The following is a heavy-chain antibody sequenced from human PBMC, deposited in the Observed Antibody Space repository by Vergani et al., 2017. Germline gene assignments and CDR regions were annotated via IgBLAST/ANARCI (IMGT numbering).Heavy chain of an antibody. Sequence: QVQLVQSGAEVKKPGASVKVSCKASGYTFTSYGISWVRQAPGQGLEWMGWISAYNGNTNYAQKLQGRVTMTTDTSTSTAYMELRSLRSDDTAVYYCARDRHSTIFGGVIIRSDAFDIWGQGTMVTVSS. CDR3: ARDRHSTIFGGVIIRSDAFDI. CDR1: GYTFTSYG. J-gene: IGHJ3*02. CDR2: ISAYNGNT. D-gene: IGHD3-3*01. V-gene: IGHV1-18*01.